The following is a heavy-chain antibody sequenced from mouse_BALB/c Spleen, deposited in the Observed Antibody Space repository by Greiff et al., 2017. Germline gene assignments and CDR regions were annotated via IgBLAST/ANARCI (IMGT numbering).Heavy chain of an antibody. J-gene: IGHJ2*01. D-gene: IGHD2-2*01. CDR1: GFTFSDYY. Sequence: EVKVVESGGGLVKPGGSLKLSCAASGFTFSDYYMYWVRQTPEKRLEWVATISDGGSYTYYPDSVKGRFTISRDNAKNNLYLQMSSLKSEDTAMYYCAREGYVGHFDYWGQGTTLTVSS. V-gene: IGHV5-4*02. CDR2: ISDGGSYT. CDR3: AREGYVGHFDY.